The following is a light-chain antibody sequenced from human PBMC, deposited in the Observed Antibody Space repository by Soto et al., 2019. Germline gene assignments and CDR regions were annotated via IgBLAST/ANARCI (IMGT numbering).Light chain of an antibody. Sequence: EIVLTQFPGTLSLSPGKRATLSCRASQSITSSNLAWYQQKPGQAPRLIIYGASNRATGIPDRFSGSGSGTDFTLTISRLEPEDFAVYFCQHYGNSLPWTFGQGTRWIS. J-gene: IGKJ1*01. CDR1: QSITSSN. V-gene: IGKV3-20*01. CDR3: QHYGNSLPWT. CDR2: GAS.